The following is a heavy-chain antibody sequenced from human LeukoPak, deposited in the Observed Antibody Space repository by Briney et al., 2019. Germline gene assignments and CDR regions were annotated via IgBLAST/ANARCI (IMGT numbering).Heavy chain of an antibody. CDR3: VRDGEGVAISVNYWFDP. CDR1: GFTFASYD. Sequence: ASVKVSYKASGFTFASYDINWVRQASGQGLEWMGWMNPNNGNTGYAQKFQGRVTMTRDTSISTAYMELRGLRSEDTAVYYCVRDGEGVAISVNYWFDPWGQGTLVTVSS. J-gene: IGHJ5*02. D-gene: IGHD3-10*01. V-gene: IGHV1-8*01. CDR2: MNPNNGNT.